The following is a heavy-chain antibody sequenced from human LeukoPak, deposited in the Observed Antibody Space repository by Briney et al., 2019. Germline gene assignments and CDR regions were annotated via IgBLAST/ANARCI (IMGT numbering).Heavy chain of an antibody. D-gene: IGHD6-13*01. CDR3: ARLKGTRSSWGSWYFDY. V-gene: IGHV4-39*01. CDR2: IYYSGST. Sequence: TFSSYWMSWVRQAPGKGLEWIGSIYYSGSTYYNPSLKSRVTISVDTSKNQFSLKLSSVTAADTAVYYCARLKGTRSSWGSWYFDYWGQGTLVTVSS. CDR1: TFSSYW. J-gene: IGHJ4*02.